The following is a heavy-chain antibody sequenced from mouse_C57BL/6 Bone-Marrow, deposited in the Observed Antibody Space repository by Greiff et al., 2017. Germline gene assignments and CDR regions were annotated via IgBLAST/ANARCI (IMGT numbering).Heavy chain of an antibody. Sequence: QVQLQQSGAELAKPGASVKLSCKASGYTFTSYWMHWVKQRPGQGLEWIGYINPSSGYTKYNQKFKDKATLTADKSSSTAYMQLSSLTYEDSAVYYGARYYYGNSAWFAYWGQGTLVTVSA. V-gene: IGHV1-7*01. J-gene: IGHJ3*01. CDR1: GYTFTSYW. D-gene: IGHD2-1*01. CDR3: ARYYYGNSAWFAY. CDR2: INPSSGYT.